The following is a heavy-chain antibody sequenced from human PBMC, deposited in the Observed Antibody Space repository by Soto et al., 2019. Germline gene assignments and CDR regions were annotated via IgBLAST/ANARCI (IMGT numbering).Heavy chain of an antibody. Sequence: GGSLRLSCALSGFDSSYYWIQWFRQSPGKGLEWVSRIDPDGTTTNYADSVKGRFSVSRDNAKKTIYLQMNSLTADDTALYYCARGPRPSSAGTGAYWGQGTLVTVSS. D-gene: IGHD1-1*01. CDR1: GFDSSYYW. V-gene: IGHV3-74*01. CDR2: IDPDGTTT. CDR3: ARGPRPSSAGTGAY. J-gene: IGHJ1*01.